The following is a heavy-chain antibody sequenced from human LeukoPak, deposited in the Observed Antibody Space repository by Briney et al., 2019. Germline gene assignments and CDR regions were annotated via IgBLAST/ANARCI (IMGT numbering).Heavy chain of an antibody. CDR2: IYYSGST. J-gene: IGHJ4*02. CDR1: GGSISSSSYY. V-gene: IGHV4-39*01. Sequence: SETLSLTCTVSGGSISSSSYYWGWIRKPPGNGLDWIGSIYYSGSTYYNPSLKSRVTISVDTSKNQFGLKVSSVTAADTAVYYCASITMVRGVIISFDYWGQGTLVTVSS. D-gene: IGHD3-10*01. CDR3: ASITMVRGVIISFDY.